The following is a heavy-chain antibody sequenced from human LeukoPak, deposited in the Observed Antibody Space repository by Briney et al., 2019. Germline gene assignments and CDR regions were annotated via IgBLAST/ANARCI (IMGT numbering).Heavy chain of an antibody. CDR1: GGSISSGSYH. CDR3: ARCHYGSGTYAHGFDI. CDR2: IYYSGST. V-gene: IGHV4-31*03. J-gene: IGHJ3*02. D-gene: IGHD3-10*01. Sequence: SETLSLTCTVSGGSISSGSYHWSWIRQHPGKGLEWIGYIYYSGSTYYNSSLKSRVTISVDTSKNQFSLKLSSVTAADTAVYYCARCHYGSGTYAHGFDIWGQGTMATVSS.